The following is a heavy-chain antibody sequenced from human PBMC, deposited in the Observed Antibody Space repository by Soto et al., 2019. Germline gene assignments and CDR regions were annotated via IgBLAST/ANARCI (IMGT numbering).Heavy chain of an antibody. D-gene: IGHD1-26*01. Sequence: PSHTLSLTCGITGDSVSSNSAGWSWVRQSPSRGLEWLGRTYYRSKWYYEYAVSVRGRITINPDTSKNQYSLQLNSVTPEDTAVYFCARGEQYSGRIFDYWGQGTLVTVSA. CDR1: GDSVSSNSAG. CDR2: TYYRSKWYY. CDR3: ARGEQYSGRIFDY. J-gene: IGHJ4*01. V-gene: IGHV6-1*01.